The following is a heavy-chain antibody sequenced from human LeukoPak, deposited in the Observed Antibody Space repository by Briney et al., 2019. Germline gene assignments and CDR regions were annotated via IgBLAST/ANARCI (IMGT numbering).Heavy chain of an antibody. D-gene: IGHD6-13*01. CDR1: GGSFSGYY. CDR2: INHSGST. CDR3: ARGLRAQSYSSIWYSFRY. V-gene: IGHV4-34*01. Sequence: SETLSLTCAVYGGSFSGYYWSWIRQPPGKGLEWIGEINHSGSTNYNPSLKSRVTISVDTSKNQFSLKLSSVTAADTAVYYCARGLRAQSYSSIWYSFRYWGQGTLVTVSS. J-gene: IGHJ4*02.